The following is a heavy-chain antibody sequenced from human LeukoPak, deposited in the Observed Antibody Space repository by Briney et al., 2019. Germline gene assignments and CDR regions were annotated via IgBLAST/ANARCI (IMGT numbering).Heavy chain of an antibody. Sequence: SETLSLTCTVSGGSISNGGYFWSWIRQPPGKGLQWLGYTYHSGSTYFHPSLKSRVSISVDRSKNQFSLRLSSVTAADTAVYHCARDSSGHAVDYWGQGTLVTVSS. CDR3: ARDSSGHAVDY. D-gene: IGHD6-19*01. CDR2: TYHSGST. CDR1: GGSISNGGYF. V-gene: IGHV4-30-2*01. J-gene: IGHJ4*02.